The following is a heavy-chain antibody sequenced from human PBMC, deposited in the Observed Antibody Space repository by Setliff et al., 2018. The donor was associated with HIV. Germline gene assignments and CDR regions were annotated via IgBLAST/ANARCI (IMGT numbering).Heavy chain of an antibody. J-gene: IGHJ6*02. D-gene: IGHD2-15*01. CDR2: IRSKTYVGTT. CDR1: GFTFGDYA. V-gene: IGHV3-49*04. CDR3: TRDSPGGNSYYYGMDV. Sequence: TGGSLRLSCTASGFTFGDYAMTWVRQAPGKGLKWVGFIRSKTYVGTTEYAASVKGRFTISRDDSKSIAYLQMNSLKTKDTAVYYCTRDSPGGNSYYYGMDVWGQGTTVTVSS.